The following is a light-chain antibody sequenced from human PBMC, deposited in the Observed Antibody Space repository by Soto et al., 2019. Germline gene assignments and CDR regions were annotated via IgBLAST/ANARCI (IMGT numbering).Light chain of an antibody. CDR1: EGISTY. CDR3: QQSYYNPT. CDR2: DAS. J-gene: IGKJ1*01. V-gene: IGKV1-39*01. Sequence: DIQMTQSPSSLSASVGDRVTITCRASEGISTYLHWYQQKPGKAPNPLIYDASSLQSEVPSRFSGSGSGTDFTLTISSLQREDFATYYCQQSYYNPTFGQGTKVDI.